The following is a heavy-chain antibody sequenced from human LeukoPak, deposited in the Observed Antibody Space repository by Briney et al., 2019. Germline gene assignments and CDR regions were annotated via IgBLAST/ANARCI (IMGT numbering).Heavy chain of an antibody. D-gene: IGHD1-1*01. CDR2: IGIDSGNT. Sequence: GGSLRLSCTAAGFPFVKYSMNWVRQAPGNVLEWISYIGIDSGNTKYADSVRGRFTISADKARNTLYLQMNSLRVEDTAVYYCARDHNYAFDNWGQGTLVSVAS. J-gene: IGHJ4*02. V-gene: IGHV3-48*01. CDR1: GFPFVKYS. CDR3: ARDHNYAFDN.